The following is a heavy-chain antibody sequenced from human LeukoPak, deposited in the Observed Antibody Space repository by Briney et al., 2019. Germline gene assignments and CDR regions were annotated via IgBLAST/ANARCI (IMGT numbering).Heavy chain of an antibody. D-gene: IGHD2-2*01. V-gene: IGHV3-66*02. Sequence: GGSLRLSCAASGFTVSSNYMSWVRQAPGKGLEWVSVIYSGGSTYYADSVKGRLTISRDNSKNTLYLQMNSLRAEDTAVYYCASYCSSTSCYGSFDYWGQGTLVTVSS. J-gene: IGHJ4*02. CDR3: ASYCSSTSCYGSFDY. CDR2: IYSGGST. CDR1: GFTVSSNY.